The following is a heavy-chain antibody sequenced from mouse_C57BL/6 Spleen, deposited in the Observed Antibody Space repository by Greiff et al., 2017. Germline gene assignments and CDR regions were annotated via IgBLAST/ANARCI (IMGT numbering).Heavy chain of an antibody. Sequence: QVQLKQPGAELVKPGASVKLSCKASGYTFTSYWMQWVNQRPGKGLEWIGEINPSDCYTNYNQKFKGKATLTVDTSSSTAYMQLSSLTSEDSAVYYCAYGNFSGYWGKGTTLTVSS. V-gene: IGHV1-50*01. D-gene: IGHD2-1*01. CDR1: GYTFTSYW. CDR3: AYGNFSGY. CDR2: INPSDCYT. J-gene: IGHJ2*01.